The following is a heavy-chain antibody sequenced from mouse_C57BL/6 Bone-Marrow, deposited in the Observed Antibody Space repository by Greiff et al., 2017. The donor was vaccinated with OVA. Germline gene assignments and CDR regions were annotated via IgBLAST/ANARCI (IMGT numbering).Heavy chain of an antibody. Sequence: QVQLKESGPGILQSSQTLSLTCSFSGFSLSTSGMGVSWIRQPSGKGLEWLAHIYWDDDKRYNPSLKSRLTISKDTSRNQVFLKITSVDTADTATYYCARREDYHYGSSYAMDYWGQGTSVTVSS. CDR3: ARREDYHYGSSYAMDY. V-gene: IGHV8-12*01. D-gene: IGHD1-1*01. CDR1: GFSLSTSGMG. CDR2: IYWDDDK. J-gene: IGHJ4*01.